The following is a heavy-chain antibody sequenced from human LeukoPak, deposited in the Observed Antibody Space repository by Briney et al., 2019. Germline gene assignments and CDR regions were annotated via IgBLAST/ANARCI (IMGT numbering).Heavy chain of an antibody. CDR1: GYTLTELS. V-gene: IGHV1-24*01. CDR2: FDPEDGET. CDR3: AKDIKVGSSWYHVSYYYYGMDV. J-gene: IGHJ6*02. Sequence: ASVKVSCKVSGYTLTELSMHWVRQAPGKGLEWMGGFDPEDGETIYAQKFQGRVTMTEDTSTDTAYMELSSLRSEDTALYYCAKDIKVGSSWYHVSYYYYGMDVWGQGTTVTVSS. D-gene: IGHD6-13*01.